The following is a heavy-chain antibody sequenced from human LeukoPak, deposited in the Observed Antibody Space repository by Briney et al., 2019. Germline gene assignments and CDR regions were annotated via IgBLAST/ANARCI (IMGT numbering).Heavy chain of an antibody. D-gene: IGHD1-26*01. V-gene: IGHV4-4*02. CDR3: GRNHAYCIDN. J-gene: IGHJ4*02. CDR1: GGSVSSGNW. Sequence: SGTLSLTCVVSGGSVSSGNWWSWVRQSPEKGLEWIGEIYRNGDINYNPSLKSRATISVDTSNNQFSLQLTSVTAADTAMYYCGRNHAYCIDNWGQGTLVTVSS. CDR2: IYRNGDI.